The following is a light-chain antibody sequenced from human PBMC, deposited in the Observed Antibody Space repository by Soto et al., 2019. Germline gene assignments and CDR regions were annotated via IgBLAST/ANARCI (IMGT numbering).Light chain of an antibody. V-gene: IGLV2-14*02. J-gene: IGLJ1*01. Sequence: QSVLTQPASVSGSPGQSITISCTGSISDVGSYDLVSWYQQHPGKAPKLMIYQVSRRPSGVSNRFFGSKSGNTASLAISGLQPEDEADYYCSSYTTTSNYVFGTGIKVTVL. CDR3: SSYTTTSNYV. CDR2: QVS. CDR1: ISDVGSYDL.